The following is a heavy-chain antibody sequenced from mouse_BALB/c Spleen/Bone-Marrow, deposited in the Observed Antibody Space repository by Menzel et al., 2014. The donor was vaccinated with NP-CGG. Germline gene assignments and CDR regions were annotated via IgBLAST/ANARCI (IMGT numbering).Heavy chain of an antibody. CDR3: VRQNYDYAWFAY. Sequence: EVKVVESGGGLVQPKGSLKLSCAASGFTFNTYAMNWVRQAPGKGLEWVARIRSKSNNYATYYADSEKDRFTISRDDSQSMLYLQMNNLKTEDTAMYYCVRQNYDYAWFAYWGQGTLVTVSA. J-gene: IGHJ3*01. D-gene: IGHD2-4*01. V-gene: IGHV10-1*02. CDR1: GFTFNTYA. CDR2: IRSKSNNYAT.